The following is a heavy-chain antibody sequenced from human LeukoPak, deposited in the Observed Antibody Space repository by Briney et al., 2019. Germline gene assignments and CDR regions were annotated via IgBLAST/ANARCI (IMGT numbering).Heavy chain of an antibody. D-gene: IGHD3-10*01. V-gene: IGHV3-30-3*01. CDR1: GFTFSSYA. Sequence: GGSLRLSCAASGFTFSSYAMRWVRQAPGKGLEWVAVTSYDGSNKYYADSVKGRFTISRDNSKNTLYLQMNSLRAEDTAVYYCARVLGDHSVYYYYYGMDVWGQGTTVTVSS. J-gene: IGHJ6*02. CDR2: TSYDGSNK. CDR3: ARVLGDHSVYYYYYGMDV.